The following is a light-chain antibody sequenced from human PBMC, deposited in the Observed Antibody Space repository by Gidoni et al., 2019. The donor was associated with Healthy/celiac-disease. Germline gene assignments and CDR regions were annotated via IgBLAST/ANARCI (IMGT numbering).Light chain of an antibody. Sequence: DIQMTQSPSSLSASVGDRVTITCRASQSISSYLNWYQQKPGKAPKLLIYAASSLQSGVPSSFSGSGSGTDFTLTISSLQPEDFATYYCQQSYSTITFXPXTKVDIK. V-gene: IGKV1-39*01. CDR3: QQSYSTIT. CDR2: AAS. CDR1: QSISSY. J-gene: IGKJ3*01.